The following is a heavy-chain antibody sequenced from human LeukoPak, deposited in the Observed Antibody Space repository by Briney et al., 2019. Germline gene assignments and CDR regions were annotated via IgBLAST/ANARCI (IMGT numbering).Heavy chain of an antibody. Sequence: SETLSLTCTVSGGSISSSSYYWGWIRQPPGKGLEWIGSIYYSGSTYYNPSLKSRVTISVDTSKNQFSLKLSSVTAADTAVHYCARDKWELLRYFDYWGQGTLVTVSS. CDR1: GGSISSSSYY. D-gene: IGHD1-26*01. J-gene: IGHJ4*02. CDR3: ARDKWELLRYFDY. CDR2: IYYSGST. V-gene: IGHV4-39*07.